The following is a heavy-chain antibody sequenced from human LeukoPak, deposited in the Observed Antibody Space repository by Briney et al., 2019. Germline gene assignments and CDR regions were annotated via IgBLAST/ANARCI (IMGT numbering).Heavy chain of an antibody. CDR1: GGSFSGYY. D-gene: IGHD3-10*01. CDR3: ARQGHYYGSGSYYSYFDY. CDR2: INHSGST. Sequence: PSETLSLTCAVYGGSFSGYYWSWIRQPPGKGLEWIGEINHSGSTNYNPSLKSRVTISVDTSKNQFSLKLSSVTAADTAVYYCARQGHYYGSGSYYSYFDYWGQGTLVTVSS. V-gene: IGHV4-34*01. J-gene: IGHJ4*02.